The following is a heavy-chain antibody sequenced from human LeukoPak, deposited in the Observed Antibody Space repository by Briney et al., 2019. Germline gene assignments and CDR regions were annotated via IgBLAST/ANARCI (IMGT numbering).Heavy chain of an antibody. CDR1: GYTFTSYG. V-gene: IGHV1-18*01. J-gene: IGHJ6*03. D-gene: IGHD3-22*01. CDR2: ISAYNGNT. Sequence: VASVKVSCKASGYTFTSYGISWVRQAPGQGLEWMGWISAYNGNTNYAQKLQGRVTMTTDTSTSTAYMELRSLRSDDTAVYYCARVSSGYYYTYYYYMDVWGKGTTVTISS. CDR3: ARVSSGYYYTYYYYMDV.